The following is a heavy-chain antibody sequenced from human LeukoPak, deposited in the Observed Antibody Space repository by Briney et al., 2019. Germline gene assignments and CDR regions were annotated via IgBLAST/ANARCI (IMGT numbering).Heavy chain of an antibody. D-gene: IGHD1-26*01. CDR1: GFTFSSYG. Sequence: QPGGSLRLSCAASGFTFSSYGMHWVRQAPGKGLEWVAVISYDGSNKYYADSVKGRFTISRDNSKNTLYLQMNSLRAEDTAVYYCARTPQRYSGSDYVDYWGQGTLVTVSS. V-gene: IGHV3-30*03. J-gene: IGHJ4*02. CDR2: ISYDGSNK. CDR3: ARTPQRYSGSDYVDY.